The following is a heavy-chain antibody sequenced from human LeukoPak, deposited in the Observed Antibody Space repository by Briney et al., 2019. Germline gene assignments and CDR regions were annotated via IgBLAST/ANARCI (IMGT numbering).Heavy chain of an antibody. Sequence: PGGSLRLSCAASGFTFSSYGMHWVRQAPGKGLEWVAFIRYDGSNKYYADSVKGRLTISTDNSKNTLYLQMNSLRAEDTAVYYCASDRYCSSTSCQTDAFDIWGQGTMVTVSS. CDR2: IRYDGSNK. CDR3: ASDRYCSSTSCQTDAFDI. J-gene: IGHJ3*02. CDR1: GFTFSSYG. D-gene: IGHD2-2*01. V-gene: IGHV3-30*02.